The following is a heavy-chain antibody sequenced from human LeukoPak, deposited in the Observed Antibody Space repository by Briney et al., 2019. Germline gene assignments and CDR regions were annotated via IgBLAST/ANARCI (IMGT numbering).Heavy chain of an antibody. D-gene: IGHD6-19*01. CDR2: ISSSSNYI. V-gene: IGHV3-21*01. CDR1: GFTFSSYT. J-gene: IGHJ3*02. Sequence: GGSLRLSCAASGFTFSSYTMNWVRQAPGKGLEWVSSISSSSNYIYYADSVKGRFTISRDNAKNSLYLQMNSLRAEDTAVYYCSGSGWTTDAFDIWGQGTMVTVSS. CDR3: SGSGWTTDAFDI.